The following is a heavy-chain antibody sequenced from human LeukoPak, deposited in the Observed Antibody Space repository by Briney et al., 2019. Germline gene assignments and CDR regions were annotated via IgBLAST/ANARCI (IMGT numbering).Heavy chain of an antibody. CDR3: ARFGLQLVDNWFDP. V-gene: IGHV4-38-2*02. J-gene: IGHJ5*02. D-gene: IGHD6-13*01. CDR1: GYSISSGYY. Sequence: SETLSLTCTVSGYSISSGYYWGWIRQPPGKGLEWIGSIYHSGSTKYNPSLKSRVTISVDKSKNQFSLKVSSVTAADTAVYYCARFGLQLVDNWFDPWGQGTLVTVSS. CDR2: IYHSGST.